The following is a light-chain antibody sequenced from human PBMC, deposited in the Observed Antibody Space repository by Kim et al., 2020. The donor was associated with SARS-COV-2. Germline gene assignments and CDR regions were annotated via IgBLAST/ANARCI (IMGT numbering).Light chain of an antibody. CDR1: QDITNY. V-gene: IGKV1-33*01. Sequence: SASVGDRVTITCQASQDITNYLNWYQQKPGKAPKLLIFDASRTETGVPSRFSGSGSGTDFTLTISSLQPEDFAIYFCQQYDHLPTFGQGTRLEIK. J-gene: IGKJ5*01. CDR2: DAS. CDR3: QQYDHLPT.